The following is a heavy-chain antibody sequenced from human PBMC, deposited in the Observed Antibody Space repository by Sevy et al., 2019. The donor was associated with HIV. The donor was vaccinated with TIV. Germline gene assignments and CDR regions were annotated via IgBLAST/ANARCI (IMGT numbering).Heavy chain of an antibody. CDR3: AKDKEDDYGDYYFDH. D-gene: IGHD4-17*01. CDR1: GFIFSSYG. CDR2: ISSDGSDD. Sequence: GGSRRLSCSASGFIFSSYGMHWVRQTPGKGLEWVAIISSDGSDDFYAESVRGRFTISRDNSRNTLYLQMDSLRLEDTAIYYCAKDKEDDYGDYYFDHWGQGALVTVSS. J-gene: IGHJ4*02. V-gene: IGHV3-30*18.